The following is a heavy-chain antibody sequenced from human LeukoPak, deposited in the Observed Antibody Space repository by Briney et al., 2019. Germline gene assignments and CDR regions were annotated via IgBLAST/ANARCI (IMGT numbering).Heavy chain of an antibody. Sequence: GGSLRLSCAASGFTFSSDWMSWVRQAPGKGLEWVSAISGSGGSTYYADSVKGRFTISRDNSKNTLYLQMNSLRAEDTAVYYCASEIVVVVAATDDGDDYWGQATLVTVSS. D-gene: IGHD2-15*01. V-gene: IGHV3-23*01. J-gene: IGHJ4*02. CDR2: ISGSGGST. CDR3: ASEIVVVVAATDDGDDY. CDR1: GFTFSSDW.